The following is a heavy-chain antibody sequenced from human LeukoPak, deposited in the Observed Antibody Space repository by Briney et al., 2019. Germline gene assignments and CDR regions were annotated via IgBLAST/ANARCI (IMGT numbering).Heavy chain of an antibody. J-gene: IGHJ4*02. CDR2: INPSGGST. D-gene: IGHD3-22*01. CDR3: ARDQLVYYDSSGYESFDY. CDR1: GYTFTSYY. V-gene: IGHV1-46*01. Sequence: ASVKVSCKASGYTFTSYYMHWVRQAPGQGLEWMGIINPSGGSTSYAQKFQGRVTMTRDTSTSTVYMELSSLRSVDTAVYYCARDQLVYYDSSGYESFDYWGQGTLVTVSS.